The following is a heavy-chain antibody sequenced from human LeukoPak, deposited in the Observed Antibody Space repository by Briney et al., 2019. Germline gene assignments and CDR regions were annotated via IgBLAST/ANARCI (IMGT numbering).Heavy chain of an antibody. CDR1: GFIVSSNY. CDR3: ARDFPGIAVAGTRPLGY. J-gene: IGHJ4*02. Sequence: GGSLRLSCAASGFIVSSNYMSWVRQAPGKGLEWVSVIYSGGSTYYADSVKGRFTISRDNSKNTLYLQMNSLRAEDTAVYYCARDFPGIAVAGTRPLGYWGQGTLVTVSS. CDR2: IYSGGST. V-gene: IGHV3-53*01. D-gene: IGHD6-19*01.